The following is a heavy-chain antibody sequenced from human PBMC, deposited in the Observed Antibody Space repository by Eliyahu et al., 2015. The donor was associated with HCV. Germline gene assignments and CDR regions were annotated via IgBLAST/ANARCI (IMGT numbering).Heavy chain of an antibody. Sequence: QVQLQESGPGLVKPSQTLSLTCXVSGGSISSGXYYWSWIRQHPGKGLEWIGYIYYSGSXYYNPSLKSLVTISVDTSKNQFSLKLSSVTAADTAVYYCARGWVIGYYYGSGTAFDIWGQGTMVTVSS. CDR3: ARGWVIGYYYGSGTAFDI. CDR2: IYYSGSX. CDR1: GGSISSGXYY. J-gene: IGHJ3*02. V-gene: IGHV4-31*01. D-gene: IGHD3-10*01.